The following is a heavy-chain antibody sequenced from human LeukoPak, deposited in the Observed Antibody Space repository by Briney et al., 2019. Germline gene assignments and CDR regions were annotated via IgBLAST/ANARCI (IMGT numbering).Heavy chain of an antibody. J-gene: IGHJ4*02. CDR1: GVSITTYY. Sequence: SETLSLTCTVSGVSITTYYWSWIRQPPGKGLEWIGYIYYTGSTNYNPSLKSRVTISADTSKNEFSLRLTSVTAADTAVYYCAREANYYGSGSYFEGIFDYWGQGSLVTVSS. CDR3: AREANYYGSGSYFEGIFDY. CDR2: IYYTGST. V-gene: IGHV4-59*01. D-gene: IGHD3-10*01.